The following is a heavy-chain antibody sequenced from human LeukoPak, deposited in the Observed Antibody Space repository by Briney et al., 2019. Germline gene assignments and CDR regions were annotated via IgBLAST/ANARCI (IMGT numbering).Heavy chain of an antibody. Sequence: AEGSLRLSCAASGFTFSSYSMNWVRQAPGKGLEWVSYISSTSSTIYYADSVKGRFTISRDNAKNSLYLQMNSLRAEDTAVYYCAKESTGYSSSSFQHWGQGTLVTVSS. CDR3: AKESTGYSSSSFQH. J-gene: IGHJ1*01. V-gene: IGHV3-48*01. CDR1: GFTFSSYS. CDR2: ISSTSSTI. D-gene: IGHD6-13*01.